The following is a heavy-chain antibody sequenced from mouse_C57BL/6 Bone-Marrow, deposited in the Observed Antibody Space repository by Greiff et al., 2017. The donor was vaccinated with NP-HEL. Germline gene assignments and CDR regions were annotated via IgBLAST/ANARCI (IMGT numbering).Heavy chain of an antibody. V-gene: IGHV5-4*03. J-gene: IGHJ1*03. CDR3: ASYDYDEDWYFYV. CDR2: ISDGGSYT. CDR1: GFTFSSYA. D-gene: IGHD2-4*01. Sequence: EVKLVESGGGLVKPGGSLKLSCAASGFTFSSYAMSWVRQTPEKRLEWVATISDGGSYTYYPDNVKGRFTISRDNAKNNLYLQMSHLKSEDTAMYYCASYDYDEDWYFYVWGTGTTVTVSS.